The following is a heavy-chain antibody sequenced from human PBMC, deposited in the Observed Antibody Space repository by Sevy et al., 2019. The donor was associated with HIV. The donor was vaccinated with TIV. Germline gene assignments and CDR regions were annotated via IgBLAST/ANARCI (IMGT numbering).Heavy chain of an antibody. CDR2: ISYAGSHT. Sequence: GSLRLSCEGSGFNFGTHAIHWVRQPPGRGLEWVAVISYAGSHTYYADSVQGRFNISRDNSKNTLYLQMNRLRHEDSAIYFGVSDRGDYAFITSGYWGQGTQVTVSS. CDR1: GFNFGTHA. V-gene: IGHV3-30-3*01. J-gene: IGHJ4*02. D-gene: IGHD4-17*01. CDR3: VSDRGDYAFITSGY.